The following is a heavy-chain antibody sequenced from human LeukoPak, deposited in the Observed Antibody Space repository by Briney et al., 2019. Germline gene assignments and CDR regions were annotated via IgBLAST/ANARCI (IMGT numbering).Heavy chain of an antibody. Sequence: PGGSLRLSCAASGFTFSSYAMSWVRQAPGKGLEWVSAISGGGGSTYYADSVKGRITISRDNSKNTLYLQMNSLRVEDTAVYYCAKFGSGRSYFDYWGQGTLVTVSS. D-gene: IGHD6-19*01. CDR1: GFTFSSYA. CDR2: ISGGGGST. J-gene: IGHJ4*02. CDR3: AKFGSGRSYFDY. V-gene: IGHV3-23*01.